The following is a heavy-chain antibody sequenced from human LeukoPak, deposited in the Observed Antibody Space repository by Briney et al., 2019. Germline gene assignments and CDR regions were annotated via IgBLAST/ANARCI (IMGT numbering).Heavy chain of an antibody. CDR2: IIPILGIA. J-gene: IGHJ4*02. V-gene: IGHV1-69*02. D-gene: IGHD6-19*01. CDR3: AIEGGIAVAGRSY. CDR1: GSTFSSYT. Sequence: SVKVSCKASGSTFSSYTISWVRQAPGQGLEWMRRIIPILGIANYAQKFQGRVTITADKSTSTAYMELSSLRSEDTAVYYCAIEGGIAVAGRSYWGQGTLVTVSS.